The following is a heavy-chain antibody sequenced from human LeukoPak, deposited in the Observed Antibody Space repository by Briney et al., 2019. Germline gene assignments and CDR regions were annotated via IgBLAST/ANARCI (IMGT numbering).Heavy chain of an antibody. J-gene: IGHJ1*01. CDR1: GGSISSGGYY. CDR3: ARAGGFFSPFGY. V-gene: IGHV4-31*03. D-gene: IGHD3-3*01. Sequence: PSETLSLTCTVSGGSISSGGYYWSWIRQHPGKGLEWIGYSYDSGSTDYNPSLKSRGTISVDTPKKQCALNLSSVTAADTAVYYCARAGGFFSPFGYWGQGTLVTVSS. CDR2: SYDSGST.